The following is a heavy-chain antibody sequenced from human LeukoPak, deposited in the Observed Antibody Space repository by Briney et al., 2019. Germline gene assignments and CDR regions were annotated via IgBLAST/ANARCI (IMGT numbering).Heavy chain of an antibody. Sequence: GASVKVSCKASGGTFGSYAISWVRQAPGQGLEWMGGIIPIFGTANYAQKFQGRVTITTDEPTSTAYMELSSLRSEDTAVYYCARERTRDGYTYWGQGTLVTVSS. J-gene: IGHJ4*02. CDR1: GGTFGSYA. V-gene: IGHV1-69*05. D-gene: IGHD5-24*01. CDR2: IIPIFGTA. CDR3: ARERTRDGYTY.